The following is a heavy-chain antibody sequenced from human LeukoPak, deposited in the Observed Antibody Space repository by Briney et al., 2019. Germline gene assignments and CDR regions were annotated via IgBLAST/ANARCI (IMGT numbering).Heavy chain of an antibody. Sequence: GGSLRLSCEASGFTFSNYSMNWVRQAPGKGLEWVSVIYSGGSTYYADSVKDRFTISRDNSKNTLYLQMNSLRAEDTAVYYCARGTRYCSGGSCYAMGAFDIWGQGTMVTVSS. J-gene: IGHJ3*02. CDR2: IYSGGST. CDR1: GFTFSNYS. D-gene: IGHD2-15*01. CDR3: ARGTRYCSGGSCYAMGAFDI. V-gene: IGHV3-66*01.